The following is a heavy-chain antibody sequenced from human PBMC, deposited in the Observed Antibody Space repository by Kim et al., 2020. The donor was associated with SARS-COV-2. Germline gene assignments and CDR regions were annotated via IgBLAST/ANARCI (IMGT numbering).Heavy chain of an antibody. V-gene: IGHV7-4-1*02. D-gene: IGHD3-9*01. CDR2: IDTYTGNP. CDR1: GYSFTSHA. J-gene: IGHJ3*02. CDR3: ASLTAGAFDI. Sequence: ASVKVSCKASGYSFTSHAMNWVRQAPGQGLEWMGWIDTYTGNPTYAQGFTGRFVFSSDPSVSTAYLHISSLKAEDTAVYYCASLTAGAFDIWGQGTMVTVSS.